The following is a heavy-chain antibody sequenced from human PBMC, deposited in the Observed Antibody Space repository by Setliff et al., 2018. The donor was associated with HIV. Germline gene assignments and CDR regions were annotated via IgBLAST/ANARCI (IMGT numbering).Heavy chain of an antibody. CDR3: ARHDGGGWYVRVLATSFDY. D-gene: IGHD6-19*01. Sequence: SETLSLTCTVSGGSISSSSYYWGWIRQPPGKGLEWIGSIYYSGRTYYNPSLKSRVTISVDTSKNQFSLKLSSVAAADTAVYYCARHDGGGWYVRVLATSFDYWAREPWSPSPQ. CDR2: IYYSGRT. V-gene: IGHV4-39*01. CDR1: GGSISSSSYY. J-gene: IGHJ4*02.